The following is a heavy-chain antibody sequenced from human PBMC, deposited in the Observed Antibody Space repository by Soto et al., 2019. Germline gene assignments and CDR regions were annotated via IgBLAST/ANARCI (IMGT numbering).Heavy chain of an antibody. CDR3: AREGIAVAGSFDY. D-gene: IGHD6-19*01. Sequence: ASVKVSCKASGYTFTSCAMHCVRQAPGQRLEWMGWINAGNGNTKYSQKFQGRVTITRDTSASTAYMELSSLRSEDTAVYYCAREGIAVAGSFDYWGQGTLVPVSS. CDR1: GYTFTSCA. V-gene: IGHV1-3*01. J-gene: IGHJ4*02. CDR2: INAGNGNT.